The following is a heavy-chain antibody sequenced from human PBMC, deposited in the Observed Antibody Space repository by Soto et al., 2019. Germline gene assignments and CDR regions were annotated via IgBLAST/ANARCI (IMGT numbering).Heavy chain of an antibody. Sequence: GGSLRLSCAASGFTFSSYGMHWVRQAPGKGLEWVAVISYDGSNKYYADSVKGRFTISRDNSKNTLYLQMNSLRAEDTAVYYCAIYSSGWYPLEYWGQGTLVTLSS. D-gene: IGHD6-19*01. CDR3: AIYSSGWYPLEY. CDR1: GFTFSSYG. J-gene: IGHJ4*02. CDR2: ISYDGSNK. V-gene: IGHV3-30*03.